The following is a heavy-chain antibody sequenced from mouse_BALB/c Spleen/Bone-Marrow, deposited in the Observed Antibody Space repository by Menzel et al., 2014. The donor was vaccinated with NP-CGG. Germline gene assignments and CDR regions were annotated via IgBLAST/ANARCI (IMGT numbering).Heavy chain of an antibody. CDR3: MYGNPFAY. D-gene: IGHD2-10*02. J-gene: IGHJ3*01. V-gene: IGHV6-6*02. CDR1: GVTFSNYW. Sequence: EVQVVESGGGLVQPGGSMKFSCVATGVTFSNYWTNWVRQSPERGLEWVAEIRLKSNNYETHYAESVKGRFTISRDDSKSRVYLQMNNLRAEDTGIYYCMYGNPFAYWGQGTLVTVSA. CDR2: IRLKSNNYET.